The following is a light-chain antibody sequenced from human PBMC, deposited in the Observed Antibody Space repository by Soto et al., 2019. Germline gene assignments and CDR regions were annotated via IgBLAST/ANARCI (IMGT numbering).Light chain of an antibody. V-gene: IGLV2-14*01. Sequence: QSALTQPASVSGSPGQSITISCTGTGSDIGGYNYVSWYQQHPGNAPKVMIYEVSNRPSGVSNRFSASKSGNTASLTISGRKAEDEADYYCTSYTSSSSVVFGGGTKLTVL. CDR3: TSYTSSSSVV. CDR2: EVS. J-gene: IGLJ2*01. CDR1: GSDIGGYNY.